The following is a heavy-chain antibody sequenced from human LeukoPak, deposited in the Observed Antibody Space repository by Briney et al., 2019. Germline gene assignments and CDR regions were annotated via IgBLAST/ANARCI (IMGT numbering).Heavy chain of an antibody. Sequence: KPSETLSLTCTVSGGSISSGGYYWSWIRQHPGKGLEWIGYIYYSGSTYYNPSLKSRVTISVDTSKNQFSLKLSSVTAADTAVYYCASCDSSGYYLAPTPPDYWGQGTLVTVSS. CDR3: ASCDSSGYYLAPTPPDY. J-gene: IGHJ4*02. V-gene: IGHV4-31*03. CDR1: GGSISSGGYY. CDR2: IYYSGST. D-gene: IGHD3-22*01.